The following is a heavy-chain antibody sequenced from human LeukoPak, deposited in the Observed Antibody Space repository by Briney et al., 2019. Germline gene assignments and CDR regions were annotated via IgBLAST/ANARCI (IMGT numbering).Heavy chain of an antibody. CDR3: AKVLSSSWYGGDGFDP. Sequence: GGSLRLSCAASGFTFSSYAMSWVRQAPGKGLEWVSAISGSGGSTYYADSVKGRFTISRDNSKNTLYLQMNSLRAEDTAVYYCAKVLSSSWYGGDGFDPWGQGTLVTVPS. J-gene: IGHJ5*02. V-gene: IGHV3-23*01. CDR1: GFTFSSYA. CDR2: ISGSGGST. D-gene: IGHD6-13*01.